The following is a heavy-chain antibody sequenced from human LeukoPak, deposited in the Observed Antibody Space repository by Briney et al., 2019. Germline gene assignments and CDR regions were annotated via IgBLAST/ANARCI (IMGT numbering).Heavy chain of an antibody. CDR3: ATVYGDYPEDAFDI. V-gene: IGHV1-2*02. Sequence: ASVKVSCKASGYTFTGYYMHWVRQAPGQGLEWMGWINPNSGGTNYAQKFQGRVTMTRDTSISTAYMELSRLRSDDTAVYYCATVYGDYPEDAFDIWGQGTMVTVSS. D-gene: IGHD4-17*01. CDR2: INPNSGGT. J-gene: IGHJ3*02. CDR1: GYTFTGYY.